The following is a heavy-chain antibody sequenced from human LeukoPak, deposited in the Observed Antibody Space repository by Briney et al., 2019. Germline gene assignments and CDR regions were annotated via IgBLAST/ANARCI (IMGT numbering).Heavy chain of an antibody. Sequence: SETLSLTCAVYGGSFSGYDWSWIRQPPGRGLEWIGEINHSGSTNYNPSLKSRVTISVDTSKNQFSLKLSSVTAADTAVYYCARGTVTTLLSYFDYWGQGTLVTVSS. J-gene: IGHJ4*02. CDR1: GGSFSGYD. CDR3: ARGTVTTLLSYFDY. V-gene: IGHV4-34*01. D-gene: IGHD4-17*01. CDR2: INHSGST.